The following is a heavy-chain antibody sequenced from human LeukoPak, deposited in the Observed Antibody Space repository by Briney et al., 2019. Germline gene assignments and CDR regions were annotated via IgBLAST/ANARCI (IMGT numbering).Heavy chain of an antibody. CDR1: GFTFNNYW. CDR2: INNDGSSA. Sequence: GSLRLSCAASGFTFNNYWIHWVRQVPGKGLVWVSRINNDGSSASYVDSVKGRFTISRDNAKNTLFLQMNSLRAEDTAVYYCARRGTGHGMDVWGQGTTVIVSS. V-gene: IGHV3-74*01. J-gene: IGHJ6*02. CDR3: ARRGTGHGMDV. D-gene: IGHD1-1*01.